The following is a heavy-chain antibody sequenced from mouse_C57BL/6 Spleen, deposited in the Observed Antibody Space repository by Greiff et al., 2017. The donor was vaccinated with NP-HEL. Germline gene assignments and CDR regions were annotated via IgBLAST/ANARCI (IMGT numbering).Heavy chain of an antibody. J-gene: IGHJ3*01. V-gene: IGHV1-26*01. CDR3: ANPGSY. Sequence: EVQLQQSGPELVKPGASVKISCKASGYTFTDYYMNWVKQSHGKSLEWIGDINPNNGGTSYNQKFKGKATLTVDKSSSTAYMELRSLTSKDSAVYYCANPGSYWGQGTMVTVSA. CDR1: GYTFTDYY. CDR2: INPNNGGT.